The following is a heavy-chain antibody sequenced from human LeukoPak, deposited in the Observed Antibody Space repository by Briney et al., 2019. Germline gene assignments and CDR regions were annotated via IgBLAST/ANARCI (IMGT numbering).Heavy chain of an antibody. D-gene: IGHD5-12*01. Sequence: SETLSLTCAVFGGSISSSNWWSWVRPPPGKGLEWIGEIFHSGTTNYNPSLKSRVTISIDKSKNQFSLKLKSVTAADTAVYYCVRDRSGYDYGYFDYWGQGNLVTVSS. J-gene: IGHJ4*02. V-gene: IGHV4-4*02. CDR1: GGSISSSNW. CDR3: VRDRSGYDYGYFDY. CDR2: IFHSGTT.